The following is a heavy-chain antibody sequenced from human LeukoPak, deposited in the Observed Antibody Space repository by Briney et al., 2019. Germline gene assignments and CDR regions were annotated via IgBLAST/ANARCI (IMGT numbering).Heavy chain of an antibody. J-gene: IGHJ4*02. CDR2: ISGSGGST. D-gene: IGHD2-15*01. V-gene: IGHV3-23*01. CDR3: AKDIVVVVAATRDDY. CDR1: GFTFSSYG. Sequence: PGGTLRLSCAASGFTFSSYGMSWVRQAPGKGLEWVSAISGSGGSTYYADSAKGRFTISRDNSKNTLHLQMNSLRAEDTAVYYCAKDIVVVVAATRDDYWGQGTLVTVSS.